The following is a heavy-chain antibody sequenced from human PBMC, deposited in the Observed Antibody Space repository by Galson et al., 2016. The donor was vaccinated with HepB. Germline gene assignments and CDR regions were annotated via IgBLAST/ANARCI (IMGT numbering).Heavy chain of an antibody. CDR1: GFTFNKNA. Sequence: SLRLSCAASGFTFNKNAMNWVRQAPGKGLEWVSGMSGSGGSTYYTDSVKGRFTISRDNSKNTVYLQMHSLRAADAAVYYCARYVGVSMIVGKSSFDSWGQGILVTVSA. CDR3: ARYVGVSMIVGKSSFDS. CDR2: MSGSGGST. V-gene: IGHV3-23*01. J-gene: IGHJ4*02. D-gene: IGHD3-22*01.